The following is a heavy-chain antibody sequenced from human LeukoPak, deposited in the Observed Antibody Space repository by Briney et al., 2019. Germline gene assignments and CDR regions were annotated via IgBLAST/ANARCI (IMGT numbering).Heavy chain of an antibody. CDR2: ISSSGSTI. V-gene: IGHV3-11*04. J-gene: IGHJ6*04. CDR1: GFIVSANF. D-gene: IGHD3-10*02. CDR3: AELGITMIGGV. Sequence: GGSLRLSCAASGFIVSANFMNWVRQAPGKGLEWVSYISSSGSTIYYADSVKGRFTISRDNAKNSLYLQMNSLRAEDTAVYYCAELGITMIGGVWGKGTTVTISS.